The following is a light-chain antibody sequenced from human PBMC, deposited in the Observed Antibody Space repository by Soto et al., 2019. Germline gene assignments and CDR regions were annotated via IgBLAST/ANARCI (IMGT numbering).Light chain of an antibody. CDR2: DVS. CDR1: SSDVGGYNY. V-gene: IGLV2-11*01. J-gene: IGLJ2*01. Sequence: QSALTQPRSVSGSPGQSVTISCTGTSSDVGGYNYVSWYQQHPGKAPKLMIYDVSKRPSGVPDRFSGSKSGNTASLTISGLQAEDEADYYCCSYTSSSTRNVVFGGGTKLTVL. CDR3: CSYTSSSTRNVV.